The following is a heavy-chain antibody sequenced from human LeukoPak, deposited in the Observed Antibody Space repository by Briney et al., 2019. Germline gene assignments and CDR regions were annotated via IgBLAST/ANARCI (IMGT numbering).Heavy chain of an antibody. CDR3: ARVEWYCSGGSCFHY. J-gene: IGHJ4*02. V-gene: IGHV1-2*02. CDR2: INLNSGGT. D-gene: IGHD2-15*01. Sequence: ASVKVSCKASGYTFTDYDLHWVRQAPGQGLEWMGWINLNSGGTNYAQKFQDRVTMTMDMSISTAYMELSSLRSDDTAVYYCARVEWYCSGGSCFHYWGQGTLVTVSS. CDR1: GYTFTDYD.